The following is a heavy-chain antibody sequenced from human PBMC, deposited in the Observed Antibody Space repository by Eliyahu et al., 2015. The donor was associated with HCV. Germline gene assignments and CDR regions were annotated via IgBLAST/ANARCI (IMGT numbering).Heavy chain of an antibody. CDR1: GGSISLSNYY. V-gene: IGHV4-39*01. CDR3: ARHGAELGGYSSSWYYFDS. D-gene: IGHD6-13*01. Sequence: QLQLQESGPGLVKPSETLSLTCSVSGGSISLSNYYWGWIRQPPGKGLEWIGSIYYSGSTYYNPSLKSRVTIFVDTSKNQFSLKLDSVTAADTAVYYCARHGAELGGYSSSWYYFDSWGQGTLVTVSS. CDR2: IYYSGST. J-gene: IGHJ4*02.